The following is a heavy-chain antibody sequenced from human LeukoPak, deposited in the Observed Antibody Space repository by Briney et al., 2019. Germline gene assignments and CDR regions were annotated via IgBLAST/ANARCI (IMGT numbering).Heavy chain of an antibody. J-gene: IGHJ4*02. D-gene: IGHD6-19*01. CDR2: INHSGST. CDR3: ARGLGDIAVAGTGDY. V-gene: IGHV4-34*01. Sequence: SETLSLTCAVYGGPFSGYYWSWIRQPPGKGLEWIGEINHSGSTNYNPSLKSRVTISVDTSKNQFSLKLSSVTAADTAVYYCARGLGDIAVAGTGDYWGQGTLVTVSS. CDR1: GGPFSGYY.